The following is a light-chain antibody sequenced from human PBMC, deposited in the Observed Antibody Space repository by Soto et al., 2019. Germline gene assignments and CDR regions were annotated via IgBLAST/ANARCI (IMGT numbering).Light chain of an antibody. V-gene: IGLV2-8*01. CDR1: SSDIGGYNY. CDR2: EVS. CDR3: SSYAGSNNLV. J-gene: IGLJ3*02. Sequence: QSVLTQPPSASGSPGQSVTISCTGTSSDIGGYNYVSWYQQHPGKAPKLIIYEVSKRPSGVPDRFSGSKSGNTASLTVSGLQAEDEADYYCSSYAGSNNLVFAGATKLTVL.